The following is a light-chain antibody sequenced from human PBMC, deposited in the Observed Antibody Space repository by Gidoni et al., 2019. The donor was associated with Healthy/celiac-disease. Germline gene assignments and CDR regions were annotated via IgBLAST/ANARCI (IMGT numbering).Light chain of an antibody. J-gene: IGKJ4*01. CDR1: QGVSSY. V-gene: IGKV3-11*01. Sequence: EIVLTQSPATLSLSPGERATLPCRASQGVSSYLAWYQQKPGQAPRLLIYDASNRATGIPARFAGGGSGTDFTLTISSLEPEDFAVYYCQQRTNWPLTFGGGTKVELK. CDR3: QQRTNWPLT. CDR2: DAS.